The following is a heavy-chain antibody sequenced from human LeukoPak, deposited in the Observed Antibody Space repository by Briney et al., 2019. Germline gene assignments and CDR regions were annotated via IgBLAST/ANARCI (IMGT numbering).Heavy chain of an antibody. J-gene: IGHJ3*02. CDR3: ARERTRYYDSSDAFDI. D-gene: IGHD3-22*01. Sequence: GGSLRLSCAASGFTFSSYGMHWVRQAPGKGLEWVAVIWYDGSNKYYADSVKGRFTISRDNSKNTLYLQMNSLRAEDTAVYYCARERTRYYDSSDAFDIWGQGTMVTVSS. CDR2: IWYDGSNK. CDR1: GFTFSSYG. V-gene: IGHV3-33*01.